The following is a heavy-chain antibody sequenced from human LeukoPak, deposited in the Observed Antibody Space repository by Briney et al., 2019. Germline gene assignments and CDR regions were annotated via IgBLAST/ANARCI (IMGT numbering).Heavy chain of an antibody. CDR2: SIPIFGTA. D-gene: IGHD1-7*01. J-gene: IGHJ5*02. CDR3: SKGQNYPYNWFDP. CDR1: GVTFSSYA. Sequence: SVKVSCKASGVTFSSYAISWVRQAPGQGLEWIGGSIPIFGTANYAQKFQGRVTFTADKSTSTAYIELRNLRSEDTAVNYFSKGQNYPYNWFDPWGQGTLVTVSS. V-gene: IGHV1-69*06.